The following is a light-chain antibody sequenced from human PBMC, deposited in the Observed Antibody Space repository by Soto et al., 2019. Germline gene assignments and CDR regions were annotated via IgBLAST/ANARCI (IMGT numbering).Light chain of an antibody. CDR3: QQRSNWAALT. CDR2: DAS. J-gene: IGKJ4*01. Sequence: EIVLTQSPATLSLSPGERATLSCRASQSVGSYLAWYQQKPGQAPRLLIYDASNRATGIPARFSGSGSGTDVPLTISSLEPEDFAVYYCQQRSNWAALTFGGGTKVEIK. CDR1: QSVGSY. V-gene: IGKV3-11*01.